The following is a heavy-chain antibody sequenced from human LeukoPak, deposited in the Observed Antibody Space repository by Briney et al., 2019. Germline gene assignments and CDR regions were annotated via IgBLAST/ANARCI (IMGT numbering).Heavy chain of an antibody. CDR2: IRSRAYGATT. CDR1: GFTFSDYY. Sequence: PGRSLRLSCAASGFTFSDYYISWVRQAPGKGLEWVSFIRSRAYGATTEYAASVKGRFTISRDDSKSIAYLQMNSLKTEDTAVYYCSRADYYGSGSPISLDVWGKGTTVTVS. V-gene: IGHV3-49*04. J-gene: IGHJ6*03. D-gene: IGHD3-10*01. CDR3: SRADYYGSGSPISLDV.